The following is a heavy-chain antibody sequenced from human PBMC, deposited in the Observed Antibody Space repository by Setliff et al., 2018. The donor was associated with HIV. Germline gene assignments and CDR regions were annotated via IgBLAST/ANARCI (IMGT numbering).Heavy chain of an antibody. Sequence: SSETLSLTCTVSGASMRGHYWNWIRQPPGKGLEWIGYVYDSGGTNYNPSLENRVTMSLDTSKNHFSLKLTSVTAADSAVYFCAKQGGNYFVDNWGQGTLVTVSS. V-gene: IGHV4-59*11. CDR3: AKQGGNYFVDN. CDR1: GASMRGHY. CDR2: VYDSGGT. D-gene: IGHD1-7*01. J-gene: IGHJ4*02.